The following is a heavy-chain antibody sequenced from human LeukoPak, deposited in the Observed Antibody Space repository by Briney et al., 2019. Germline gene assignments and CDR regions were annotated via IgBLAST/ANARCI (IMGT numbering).Heavy chain of an antibody. CDR3: ARDIPGTTSLFDY. V-gene: IGHV3-48*03. CDR1: GFTFSSYE. Sequence: PGGSLRLSCAASGFTFSSYEMNWVRQAPGKGPEWVSYISSSGSTIYYADSVKGRFTISRDNAKNSLYLQMNSLRAEDTAVYYCARDIPGTTSLFDYWGQGTLVAVSS. J-gene: IGHJ4*02. D-gene: IGHD1-1*01. CDR2: ISSSGSTI.